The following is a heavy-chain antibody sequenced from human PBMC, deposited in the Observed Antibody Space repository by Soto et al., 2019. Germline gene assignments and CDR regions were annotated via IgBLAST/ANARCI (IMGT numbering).Heavy chain of an antibody. CDR3: ARQDIVVVPAYYGMDV. J-gene: IGHJ6*02. V-gene: IGHV3-23*01. Sequence: PVGSLRLSCAASGFTFSSYAMSWVRQAPGKGLEWVSAISGRGGSTYYADSVKGRFTISRDNSKNTLYLQMNSLRAEDTAVYYCARQDIVVVPAYYGMDVWGQGTTVTAP. CDR2: ISGRGGST. D-gene: IGHD2-2*01. CDR1: GFTFSSYA.